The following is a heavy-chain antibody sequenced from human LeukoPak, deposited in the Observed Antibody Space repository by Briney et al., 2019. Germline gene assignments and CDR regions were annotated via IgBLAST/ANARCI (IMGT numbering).Heavy chain of an antibody. CDR2: INHSGSA. CDR1: GGSFSGYY. CDR3: ARGPSSNWFDP. Sequence: SETLSLTCAVYGGSFSGYYWSWIRQPPGKGLEWIGEINHSGSANYNPSLKSRVTISVDTSKNQFSLKLSSVTAADTAVNYCARGPSSNWFDPWGQGTLVTVSS. J-gene: IGHJ5*02. D-gene: IGHD6-6*01. V-gene: IGHV4-34*01.